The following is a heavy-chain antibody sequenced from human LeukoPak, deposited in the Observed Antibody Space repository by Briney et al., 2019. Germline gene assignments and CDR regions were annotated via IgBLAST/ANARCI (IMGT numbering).Heavy chain of an antibody. CDR3: AKDTRWIGAFDI. CDR1: GFTFSSYV. D-gene: IGHD2-2*03. CDR2: ISGTGGST. J-gene: IGHJ3*02. V-gene: IGHV3-23*01. Sequence: GGSLRLPCAASGFTFSSYVMSWVRQAPGKGLEWVSGISGTGGSTYYADSVKGRFTISRDNSKNTLYLRVNSLRAEDAAVYYCAKDTRWIGAFDIWGQGTMVTVSS.